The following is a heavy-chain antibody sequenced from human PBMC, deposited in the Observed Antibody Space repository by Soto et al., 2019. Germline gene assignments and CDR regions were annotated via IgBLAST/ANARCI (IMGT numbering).Heavy chain of an antibody. CDR2: DDLGDTKR. Sequence: GGSLRLSCAASGFSFRDYSMNWVRQAPGKGLEWVAFDDLGDTKRDYRDSVKGRFIVSKDKSKKTVYLQMNSLRVEDTAIYYCTKDRVPDGIYSFDFWGQGALVTVSS. CDR3: TKDRVPDGIYSFDF. CDR1: GFSFRDYS. V-gene: IGHV3-23*03. J-gene: IGHJ4*02. D-gene: IGHD2-15*01.